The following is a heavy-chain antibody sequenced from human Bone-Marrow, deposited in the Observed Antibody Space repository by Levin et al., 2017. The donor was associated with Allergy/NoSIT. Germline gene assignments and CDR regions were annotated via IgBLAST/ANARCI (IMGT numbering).Heavy chain of an antibody. D-gene: IGHD6-25*01. V-gene: IGHV4-30-4*01. CDR2: IYYNGST. CDR1: DGSISSGDYY. Sequence: SETLSLTCTVSDGSISSGDYYWSWIRQPPGKGLEWLGNIYYNGSTYYSPSLKRRIIISVDTSQNQFSLKLNSVTAADTAVYYCTREGAAHYYYDDLDVWGQGTTVTVSS. J-gene: IGHJ6*02. CDR3: TREGAAHYYYDDLDV.